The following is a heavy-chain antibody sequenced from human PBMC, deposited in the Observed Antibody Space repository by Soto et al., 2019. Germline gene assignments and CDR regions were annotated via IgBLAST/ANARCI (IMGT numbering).Heavy chain of an antibody. CDR3: ARARGYSSGYYYEYDAFDI. CDR1: VFTFISYW. V-gene: IGHV3-74*01. D-gene: IGHD3-22*01. CDR2: INSDGSST. J-gene: IGHJ3*02. Sequence: GWSLRLSCASSVFTFISYWMQWVRQAPGKGLVWVSRINSDGSSTSYADSVKGRFTISRDNAKNTLYLQMNSLRAEDTAVYYCARARGYSSGYYYEYDAFDIWGQGTMVTVSS.